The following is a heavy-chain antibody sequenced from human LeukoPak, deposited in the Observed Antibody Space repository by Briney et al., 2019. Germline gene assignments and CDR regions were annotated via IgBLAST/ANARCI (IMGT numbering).Heavy chain of an antibody. V-gene: IGHV4-34*01. CDR1: GGSFSGYY. CDR2: INHSGST. D-gene: IGHD6-6*01. Sequence: SETLSLTCAVYGGSFSGYYWSWIRQPPGKGLEWIGEINHSGSTNYNPSLKSRVTISVDKSKNQFSLKLSSVTAADTAVYYCASRPIAARRDAFDIWGQGTMVTVSS. J-gene: IGHJ3*02. CDR3: ASRPIAARRDAFDI.